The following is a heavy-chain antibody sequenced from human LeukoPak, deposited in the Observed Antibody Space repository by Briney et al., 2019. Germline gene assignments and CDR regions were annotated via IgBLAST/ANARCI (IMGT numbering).Heavy chain of an antibody. CDR3: ARGYSGSKNAFDI. D-gene: IGHD1-26*01. CDR2: INPNSGGT. V-gene: IGHV1-2*02. Sequence: GASVKVSCKASGYTFTSYGISWVRQAPGQGLEWMGWINPNSGGTNYAQKFQGRVTMTRDTSISTAYMELSRLRSDDTAVYYCARGYSGSKNAFDIWGQGTMVTVSS. CDR1: GYTFTSYG. J-gene: IGHJ3*02.